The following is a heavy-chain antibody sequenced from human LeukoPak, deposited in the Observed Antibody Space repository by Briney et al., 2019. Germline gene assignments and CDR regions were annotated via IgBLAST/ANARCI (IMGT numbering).Heavy chain of an antibody. J-gene: IGHJ4*02. D-gene: IGHD6-13*01. V-gene: IGHV1-69*04. Sequence: ASVKVSCKASGGTFSSYAISWVRQAPGQGLEWMGRIIPILGIANYAQKFQGRVTITADKSTSTAYMELSSLRSEDTAVYYCARVVSSSAFDYWGQGTLVTVSS. CDR2: IIPILGIA. CDR3: ARVVSSSAFDY. CDR1: GGTFSSYA.